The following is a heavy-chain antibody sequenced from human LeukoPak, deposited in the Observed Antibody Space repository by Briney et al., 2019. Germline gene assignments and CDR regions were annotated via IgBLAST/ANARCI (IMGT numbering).Heavy chain of an antibody. CDR3: ASWGVWGSYRSLNAFDI. D-gene: IGHD3-16*02. CDR1: GGSISSGGYS. V-gene: IGHV4-30-2*01. J-gene: IGHJ3*02. CDR2: IYHSGST. Sequence: SETLSLTCAVSGGSISSGGYSWSWTREPPGKGLVWIGYIYHSGSTYYNPSLKSRVTISVDRSKNQFSLKLSSVTAADTAVYYCASWGVWGSYRSLNAFDIWGQGTMVTVSS.